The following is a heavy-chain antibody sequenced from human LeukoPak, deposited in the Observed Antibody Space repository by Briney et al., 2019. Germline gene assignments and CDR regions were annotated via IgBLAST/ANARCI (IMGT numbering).Heavy chain of an antibody. Sequence: GGSLRLSCAASGFTFSAYSINWVRQAPGRGLEWVSSISSSGTYIYYADSVKGRFTISRDNAKNSLYLQMNSLRAEDTAVYYCARDFVEMAREGGYYYYYGMDVWGQGTTVTASS. CDR1: GFTFSAYS. J-gene: IGHJ6*02. CDR3: ARDFVEMAREGGYYYYYGMDV. CDR2: ISSSGTYI. D-gene: IGHD5-24*01. V-gene: IGHV3-21*01.